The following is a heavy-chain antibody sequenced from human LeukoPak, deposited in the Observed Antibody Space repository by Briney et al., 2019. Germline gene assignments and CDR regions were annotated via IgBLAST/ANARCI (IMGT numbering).Heavy chain of an antibody. D-gene: IGHD3-16*01. CDR2: IIPIFGAA. CDR3: ARGRPNTYYDYVWGEGPSALVD. V-gene: IGHV1-69*01. Sequence: SVKVSCKASGGTFSSYAISWVRQAPGQGLEWMGGIIPIFGAANYAQKFQGRVTITADESTSTAYMELSSLRSEDTAVYYCARGRPNTYYDYVWGEGPSALVDWGEGTLVTVSS. J-gene: IGHJ4*02. CDR1: GGTFSSYA.